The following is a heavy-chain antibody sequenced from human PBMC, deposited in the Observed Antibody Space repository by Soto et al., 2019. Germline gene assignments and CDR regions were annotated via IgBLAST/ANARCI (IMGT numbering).Heavy chain of an antibody. Sequence: ASVKVSCKASGYTFTSYYMHWVRQAPGQGLEWMGIINPSGGSTSYAQKFQGRVTMTRDTSTSTVYMELSSLRSEDTAVYYCARDPRDTAMVYYFDYWGQGTLVTVSS. V-gene: IGHV1-46*01. CDR1: GYTFTSYY. D-gene: IGHD5-18*01. J-gene: IGHJ4*02. CDR3: ARDPRDTAMVYYFDY. CDR2: INPSGGST.